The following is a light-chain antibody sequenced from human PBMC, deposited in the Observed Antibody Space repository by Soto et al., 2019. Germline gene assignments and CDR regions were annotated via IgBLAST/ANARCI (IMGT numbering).Light chain of an antibody. Sequence: DVVLTQSPLSLPVTLGQPASISCRSSQNLVYSDVTIYLNWFHQRPGQSPRRLIYKVSDRASGVPYRLSVSGSGTDFTLKISRVEAGDVVVYFCIQASPWPTTFGQGTKVEI. J-gene: IGKJ1*01. V-gene: IGKV2-30*01. CDR2: KVS. CDR1: QNLVYSDVTIY. CDR3: IQASPWPTT.